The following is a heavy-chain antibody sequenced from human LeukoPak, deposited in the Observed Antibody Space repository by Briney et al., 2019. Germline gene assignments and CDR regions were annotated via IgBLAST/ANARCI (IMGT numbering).Heavy chain of an antibody. V-gene: IGHV1-46*01. CDR1: GYTSTSYY. CDR2: INSSGGST. J-gene: IGHJ4*02. CDR3: ARDFLGYGGNGRNYFDY. D-gene: IGHD4-23*01. Sequence: ASVKVSCKASGYTSTSYYMHWVRQAPGQGLEWMGIINSSGGSTTYAQKFQGRVTMTRDTSTSTVYMELSSLRSEDTAVYYCARDFLGYGGNGRNYFDYWGQGTLVTVSS.